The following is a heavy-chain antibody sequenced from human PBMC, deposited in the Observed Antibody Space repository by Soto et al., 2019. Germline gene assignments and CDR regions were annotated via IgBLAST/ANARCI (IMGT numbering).Heavy chain of an antibody. D-gene: IGHD6-13*01. V-gene: IGHV4-4*02. Sequence: QVQLQESGPGLVQPSGTLSLTCAVSGDSINNSHWWSWVRQTPGKGLEWIGETYHSGPTTYNPSLKTRVTISIDKSQNQFSLKMNSVTAADTAVYYCAREVNSSPARGPNWFDPWGQGTLVTVSS. J-gene: IGHJ5*02. CDR2: TYHSGPT. CDR3: AREVNSSPARGPNWFDP. CDR1: GDSINNSHW.